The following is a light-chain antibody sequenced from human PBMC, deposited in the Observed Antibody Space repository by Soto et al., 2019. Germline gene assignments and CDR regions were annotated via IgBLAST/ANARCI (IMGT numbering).Light chain of an antibody. V-gene: IGLV2-14*01. Sequence: QSVLTQPASVSGSPGQSITISCTGTINNVGVYHYVSWYQQHPGKAPKLMIYEVNTRPSGVSNRFSGSKSGNTASLTISGLQADDEADYYCSSCTSTSTVYVFGTGTKLTVL. CDR2: EVN. J-gene: IGLJ1*01. CDR1: INNVGVYHY. CDR3: SSCTSTSTVYV.